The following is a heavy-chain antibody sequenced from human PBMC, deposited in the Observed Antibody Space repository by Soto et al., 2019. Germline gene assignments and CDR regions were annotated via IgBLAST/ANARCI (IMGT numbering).Heavy chain of an antibody. Sequence: EVLLVESGGSLIKPGGSLRLSCAASGFTFTRYSMNWVRQAPGKGLEWVASISSTTNYIYYGESLKGRLTISRDNAKNSMYLQMNTLRAEDTAVYYCARESEDLSSNLDYWGQGTLVTVSS. CDR3: ARESEDLSSNLDY. CDR1: GFTFTRYS. CDR2: ISSTTNYI. V-gene: IGHV3-21*06. J-gene: IGHJ4*02.